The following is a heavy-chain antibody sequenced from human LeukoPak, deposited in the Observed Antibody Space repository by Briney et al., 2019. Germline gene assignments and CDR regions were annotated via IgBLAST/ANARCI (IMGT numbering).Heavy chain of an antibody. V-gene: IGHV4-34*01. CDR2: INHSGST. CDR1: GGSFSGYY. CDR3: ARDQF. Sequence: PSETLSLTCAVYGGSFSGYYWSWIRQPPGKGLEWIGEINHSGSTNYNPSLKGRVTISVDTSKNQFSLKLSSVTAADTAVYYCARDQFWGQGTMVTVSS. J-gene: IGHJ3*01.